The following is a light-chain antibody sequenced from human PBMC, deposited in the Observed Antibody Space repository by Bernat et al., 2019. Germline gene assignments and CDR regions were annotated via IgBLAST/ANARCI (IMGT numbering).Light chain of an antibody. CDR3: QRCDPPPYP. J-gene: IGKJ2*01. Sequence: DIQMTQSPSSLSASVGDRVTITCQASQDITKFLNWYQHKSGKAPKLLIFDASSLETGVPSRFSGSGSGTDFTFTINSLQPEDIATYCCQRCDPPPYPFGQGTRLEI. V-gene: IGKV1-33*01. CDR1: QDITKF. CDR2: DAS.